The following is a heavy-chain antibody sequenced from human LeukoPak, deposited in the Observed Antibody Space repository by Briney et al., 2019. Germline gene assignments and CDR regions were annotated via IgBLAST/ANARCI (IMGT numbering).Heavy chain of an antibody. D-gene: IGHD3-10*01. Sequence: SETLSLTCAVYGGSFSGYYWSWIRQPPGKGLEWIGYIYYSGGTNYNPSLKSRVTISVDTSKNQFSLKLSSVTAADTAVYYCAREMSGSGFDYWGQGTLVTVSS. CDR2: IYYSGGT. CDR1: GGSFSGYY. CDR3: AREMSGSGFDY. V-gene: IGHV4-59*01. J-gene: IGHJ4*02.